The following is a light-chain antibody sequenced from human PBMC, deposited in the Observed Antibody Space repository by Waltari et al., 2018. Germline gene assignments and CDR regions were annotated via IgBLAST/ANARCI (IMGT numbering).Light chain of an antibody. CDR1: GSYLGTYKY. CDR3: SSYAGSYYFIS. V-gene: IGLV2-8*01. CDR2: EVS. J-gene: IGLJ2*01. Sequence: QSALTQPPSASGSPGQSVTISCPGPGSYLGTYKYSSWYYHHPGKAPQLILYEVSRRPSGVPDRFSGSRFGDTASLTVSGLQADDEAEYYCSSYAGSYYFISFGGGTKLTVL.